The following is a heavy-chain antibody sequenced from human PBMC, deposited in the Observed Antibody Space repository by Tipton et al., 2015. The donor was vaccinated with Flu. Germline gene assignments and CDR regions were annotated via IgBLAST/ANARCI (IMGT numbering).Heavy chain of an antibody. V-gene: IGHV3-21*01. CDR1: GFTFSSYS. Sequence: SLRLSCAASGFTFSSYSMNWVRQAPGKGLEWVSSISSSSSYIYYADSVKGRFTISRDNAKNSLYLQMNSLRAEDTAVYYCARLIAVATGSAFDIWGQGTMVTVSS. J-gene: IGHJ3*02. CDR3: ARLIAVATGSAFDI. CDR2: ISSSSSYI. D-gene: IGHD6-19*01.